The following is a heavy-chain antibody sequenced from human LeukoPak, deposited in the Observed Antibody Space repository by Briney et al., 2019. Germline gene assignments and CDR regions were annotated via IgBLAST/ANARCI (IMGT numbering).Heavy chain of an antibody. CDR3: ARESSSSWYGNWFDP. CDR1: GGSTSSYY. J-gene: IGHJ5*02. V-gene: IGHV4-59*01. CDR2: IYYSGST. Sequence: SETLSLTCTVSGGSTSSYYWSWIRQPPGKGLEWIGYIYYSGSTNYNPSLKSRVTISVDTSKNQFSLKLSSVTAADTAVYYCARESSSSWYGNWFDPWGQGTLVTVSS. D-gene: IGHD6-13*01.